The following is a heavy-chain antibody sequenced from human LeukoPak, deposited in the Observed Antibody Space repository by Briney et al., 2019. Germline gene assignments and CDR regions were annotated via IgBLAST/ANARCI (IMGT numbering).Heavy chain of an antibody. CDR1: RFTFSSYS. CDR2: ISSSSSYI. J-gene: IGHJ4*02. D-gene: IGHD3-22*01. CDR3: AGAYYYDSSGYYYDY. V-gene: IGHV3-21*01. Sequence: PGGSLRLSCAASRFTFSSYSMSWVRQAPGKGLEWVSSISSSSSYIYYADSVKGRFTISRDNAKNSLYLQMNSLRAEDTAVYYCAGAYYYDSSGYYYDYWGQGTLVTVSS.